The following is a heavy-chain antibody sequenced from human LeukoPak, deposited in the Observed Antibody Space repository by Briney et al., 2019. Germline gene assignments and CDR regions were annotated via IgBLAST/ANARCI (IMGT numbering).Heavy chain of an antibody. CDR1: GYIFKNYG. CDR2: ISVYHGNT. V-gene: IGHV1-18*01. Sequence: ASVKVSCKGSGYIFKNYGISWVRQAPGQGLEWMGWISVYHGNTDYAQKFQGRLTMTTETSTNTAYMELRGLRSDDTAVYYCARPLRLLDAFDIWGQGTMVTVSS. J-gene: IGHJ3*02. CDR3: ARPLRLLDAFDI. D-gene: IGHD2-21*02.